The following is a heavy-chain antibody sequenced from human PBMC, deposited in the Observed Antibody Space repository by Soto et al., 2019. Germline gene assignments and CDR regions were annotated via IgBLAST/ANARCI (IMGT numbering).Heavy chain of an antibody. Sequence: ASVKVSCKASGYTFTGYYMHWVRQAPGQGLEWMGWINPNSGGTNYAQKFQGRVTMTRDTSISTAYMERSRLRSDDTAVYYCARVGAVWHSGGYYYGMDVWGQGTTVTVSS. V-gene: IGHV1-2*02. CDR1: GYTFTGYY. J-gene: IGHJ6*02. CDR2: INPNSGGT. D-gene: IGHD3-10*01. CDR3: ARVGAVWHSGGYYYGMDV.